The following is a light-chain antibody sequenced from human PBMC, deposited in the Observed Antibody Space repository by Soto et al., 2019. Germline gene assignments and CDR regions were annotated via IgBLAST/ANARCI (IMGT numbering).Light chain of an antibody. V-gene: IGLV2-14*01. CDR1: SSDVGGYNY. CDR3: SSYTSSSTWV. J-gene: IGLJ3*02. CDR2: EVS. Sequence: QSALTQPDSVSGSPGQSITISCTGTSSDVGGYNYVSWYQQHPGKAPKLMIYEVSHRPSGVSNRFSGSKSGNTASLTISGLQAEDEADYYCSSYTSSSTWVFGGGTKLTVL.